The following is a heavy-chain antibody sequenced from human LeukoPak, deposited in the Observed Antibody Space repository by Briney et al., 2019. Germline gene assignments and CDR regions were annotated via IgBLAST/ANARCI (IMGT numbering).Heavy chain of an antibody. J-gene: IGHJ4*02. CDR1: GGSFSGYY. Sequence: ASETLSLTCAVYGGSFSGYYWSWIRQPPGKGLEWIGEINHSGSTNYNPSLKSRVTISVDTSKNQFSLKLSSVTAADTAVYYCARAATDERVVVPAAVNYWGQGTLVPVSS. V-gene: IGHV4-34*01. D-gene: IGHD2-2*01. CDR3: ARAATDERVVVPAAVNY. CDR2: INHSGST.